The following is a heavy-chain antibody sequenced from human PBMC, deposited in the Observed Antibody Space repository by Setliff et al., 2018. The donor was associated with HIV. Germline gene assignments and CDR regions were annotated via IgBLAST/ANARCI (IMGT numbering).Heavy chain of an antibody. CDR3: TRMIPPRSNRFSSGWFDY. CDR2: ISSSGTYI. D-gene: IGHD6-19*01. V-gene: IGHV3-21*01. J-gene: IGHJ4*02. CDR1: GFNFNTYS. Sequence: GGSLRLSCAASGFNFNTYSMSWVRQAPGKGLEWVSSISSSGTYIYYADSMKGRFTISRDKAGNSLYLQLSNVRAEDTAVYYCTRMIPPRSNRFSSGWFDYWGQGTVVTVSS.